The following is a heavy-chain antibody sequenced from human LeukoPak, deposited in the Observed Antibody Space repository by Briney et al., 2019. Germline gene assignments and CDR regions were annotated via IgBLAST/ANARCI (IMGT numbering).Heavy chain of an antibody. CDR3: ARGAGPLFDP. J-gene: IGHJ5*02. CDR2: ISSSGTTM. V-gene: IGHV3-11*01. Sequence: GVSLRLSCAASGFTFTDHYMSWIRQAPGKGLEWLSYISSSGTTMYYADSVKGRLTTSRDNAKDSLYLQMNSLRAEDTAVYYCARGAGPLFDPWGQGTLVTVSS. CDR1: GFTFTDHY.